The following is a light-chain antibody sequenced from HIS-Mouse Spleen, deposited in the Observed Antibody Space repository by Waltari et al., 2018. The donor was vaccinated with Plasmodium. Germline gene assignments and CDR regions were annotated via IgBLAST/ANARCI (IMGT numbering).Light chain of an antibody. CDR3: QQYNSYWT. CDR1: QSIRSW. CDR2: KAS. Sequence: DIQVTQSPSTLSASVADRVTITCRASQSIRSWLAWYQQKPGKAPKLLIYKASSLESGVPSRFSGSGSGTEFTLTISSLQPDDFATYYCQQYNSYWTFGQGTKVEIK. V-gene: IGKV1-5*03. J-gene: IGKJ1*01.